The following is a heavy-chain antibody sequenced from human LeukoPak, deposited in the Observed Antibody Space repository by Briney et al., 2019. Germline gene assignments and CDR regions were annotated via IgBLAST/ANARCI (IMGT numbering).Heavy chain of an antibody. V-gene: IGHV3-33*01. J-gene: IGHJ4*02. Sequence: GRSLRLSCAASGFTFSSYGMHWVRQAPGKGLEWVAVIWYDGSNKYYADSVKGRFTISRDNSKNTLYLQMDSLRAEDTAAYYCARGKDHDFWNPFDHWGQGTLVTVSS. CDR3: ARGKDHDFWNPFDH. CDR1: GFTFSSYG. CDR2: IWYDGSNK. D-gene: IGHD3-3*01.